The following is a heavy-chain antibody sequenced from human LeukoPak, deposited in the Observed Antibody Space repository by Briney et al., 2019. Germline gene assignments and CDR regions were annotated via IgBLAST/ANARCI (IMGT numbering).Heavy chain of an antibody. Sequence: ASVKVSCKAPGYTFTSYYMHWVRQAPGQGLEWMGIINPSGGSTSYAQKFQGRVTMTRDTSTSTVYMELSSLRSEDTAVYYCARDKNDCVWGSYRYFDYWGQGTLVTVSS. J-gene: IGHJ4*02. CDR1: GYTFTSYY. V-gene: IGHV1-46*01. D-gene: IGHD3-16*02. CDR3: ARDKNDCVWGSYRYFDY. CDR2: INPSGGST.